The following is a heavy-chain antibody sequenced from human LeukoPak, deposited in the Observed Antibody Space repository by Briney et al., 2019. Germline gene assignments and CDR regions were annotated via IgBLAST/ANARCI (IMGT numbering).Heavy chain of an antibody. Sequence: ASVKVSCKASGYTFTGYYMHWVRQAPGQGLEWMGWINPNSGGTNYAQKFQGRVTMTRDTPISTAYMELSRLRSDDTAVYYCARWTGYCSGGSCYNARADYWGQGTLVTVSS. CDR3: ARWTGYCSGGSCYNARADY. CDR1: GYTFTGYY. J-gene: IGHJ4*02. V-gene: IGHV1-2*02. D-gene: IGHD2-15*01. CDR2: INPNSGGT.